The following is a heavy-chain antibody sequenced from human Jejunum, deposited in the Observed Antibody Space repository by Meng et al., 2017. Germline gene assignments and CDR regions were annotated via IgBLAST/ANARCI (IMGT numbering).Heavy chain of an antibody. D-gene: IGHD2-8*02. CDR1: GGSISPYF. Sequence: SETLSLTCTVSGGSISPYFWTWIRQPPGKGLEWIGFIYYNGNTNYNPSLKNRVTMSVDTSKNQFSLRLSSVTAADTAVYYCARYFGCTGGTCHLDYWGQGALVTSPQ. CDR3: ARYFGCTGGTCHLDY. J-gene: IGHJ4*02. V-gene: IGHV4-59*01. CDR2: IYYNGNT.